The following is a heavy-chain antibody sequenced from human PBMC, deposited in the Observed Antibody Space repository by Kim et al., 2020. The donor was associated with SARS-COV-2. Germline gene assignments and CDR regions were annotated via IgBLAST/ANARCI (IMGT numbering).Heavy chain of an antibody. Sequence: ASVKVSCKASGYTFSNYAMHWVRQAPGQRLEWMGWINAGSGNTEYSQKFQGRLIITRDTSASTAYMELSSLRSEDTAVSYCARGGAVLRFLEWLSSYFD. CDR2: INAGSGNT. CDR3: ARGGAVLRFLEWLSSYFD. J-gene: IGHJ4*01. V-gene: IGHV1-3*01. CDR1: GYTFSNYA. D-gene: IGHD3-3*01.